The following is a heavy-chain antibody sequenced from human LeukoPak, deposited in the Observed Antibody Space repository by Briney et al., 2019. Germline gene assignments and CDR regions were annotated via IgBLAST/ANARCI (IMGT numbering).Heavy chain of an antibody. J-gene: IGHJ4*02. D-gene: IGHD1-14*01. V-gene: IGHV3-15*01. CDR2: VRAGGTT. CDR3: AVDVPSPLAQIDY. CDR1: GFTFSNAW. Sequence: PGGSLRLSCAASGFTFSNAWMSWVRQAPGKGLEWVARVRAGGTTDYAAPVKGRFTISRDDSMNTLSLQMDSLKTGDTAVYYCAVDVPSPLAQIDYWGQGTPVTVSS.